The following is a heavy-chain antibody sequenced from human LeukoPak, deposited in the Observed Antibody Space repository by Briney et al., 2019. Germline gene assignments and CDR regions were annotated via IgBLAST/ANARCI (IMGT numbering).Heavy chain of an antibody. CDR3: ARADYGGKSTPGPYYFDY. J-gene: IGHJ4*02. V-gene: IGHV3-30-3*01. CDR1: GFTFSSYA. CDR2: ISYDGSNK. Sequence: GGSLRLSCAASGFTFSSYAMHWVRQAPGKGLEWVAVISYDGSNKYYADSVKGRFTISRDNSKNTLYLQMNSLRAEDTAVYYCARADYGGKSTPGPYYFDYWGQGTLVTVSS. D-gene: IGHD4-23*01.